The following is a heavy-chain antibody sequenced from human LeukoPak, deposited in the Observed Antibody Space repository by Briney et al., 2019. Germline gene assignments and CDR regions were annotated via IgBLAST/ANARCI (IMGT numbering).Heavy chain of an antibody. CDR1: AFAFNTYA. D-gene: IGHD4-17*01. CDR3: AREGYGAFHFDY. V-gene: IGHV3-23*01. CDR2: ISGGGEST. J-gene: IGHJ4*02. Sequence: GGSLRPSCAASAFAFNTYAMSWVRQAPGKGLGGVSGISGGGESTFYADSVKGRFTISRDNSKNTLYLQMNSLRAEDTAVYYCAREGYGAFHFDYWGQGTLVTVSS.